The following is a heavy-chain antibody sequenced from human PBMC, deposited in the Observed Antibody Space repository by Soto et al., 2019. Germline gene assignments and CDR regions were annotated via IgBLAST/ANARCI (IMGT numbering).Heavy chain of an antibody. V-gene: IGHV3-30*18. D-gene: IGHD3-22*01. CDR3: AKDLGYYYDSSGYYESGAFDX. CDR1: GFTFSSYG. J-gene: IGHJ4*02. CDR2: ISYDGSNK. Sequence: GGSLRLSCAASGFTFSSYGMHWVRQAPGKGLEWVSFISYDGSNKYYADSVKVRFTISRDNSKNTLYLKMNSLRAEDTAVYYCAKDLGYYYDSSGYYESGAFDXWGQVTLVTVSX.